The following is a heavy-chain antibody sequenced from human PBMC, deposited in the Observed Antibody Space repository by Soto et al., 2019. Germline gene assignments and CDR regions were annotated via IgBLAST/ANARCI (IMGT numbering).Heavy chain of an antibody. CDR3: AKGSPVGSYYGSSGFDY. CDR1: GGSISIGGYF. V-gene: IGHV4-31*03. J-gene: IGHJ4*02. CDR2: IYYSGRT. Sequence: SETLSLTCTVSGGSISIGGYFWSCIRQHPGKGLEWIGNIYYSGRTYYNPSLESRVAISVDTSKNEFTLKVNSVTAADTAVYYCAKGSPVGSYYGSSGFDYWGQGTLVTVSS. D-gene: IGHD3-22*01.